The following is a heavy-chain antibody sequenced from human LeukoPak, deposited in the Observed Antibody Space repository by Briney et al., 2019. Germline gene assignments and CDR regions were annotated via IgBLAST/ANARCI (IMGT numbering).Heavy chain of an antibody. CDR2: IYYSGST. J-gene: IGHJ5*02. CDR1: GGSISSSSYY. Sequence: SETLSLTCTVSGGSISSSSYYWGWIRQPPGKGLEWIGSIYYSGSTYYNPSLKSRVTISVDTSKNQFSLKLSSVTAADTAVYYCARAVPYSSSWYWFDPWGQGTLVTVSS. CDR3: ARAVPYSSSWYWFDP. V-gene: IGHV4-39*07. D-gene: IGHD6-13*01.